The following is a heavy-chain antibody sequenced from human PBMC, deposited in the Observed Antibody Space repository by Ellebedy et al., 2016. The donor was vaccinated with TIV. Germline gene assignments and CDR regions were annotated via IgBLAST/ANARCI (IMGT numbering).Heavy chain of an antibody. Sequence: GESLKISCAASGFTFDSYPMTWVRQAPGKGLQWVSSINGRGDSTYYTDSVKGRFTIYRDNSKNTLYLQMNSLRADDTAVYYCARDYLLGFDYWGQGTLVTVSS. J-gene: IGHJ4*02. V-gene: IGHV3-23*01. D-gene: IGHD2-8*02. CDR1: GFTFDSYP. CDR2: INGRGDST. CDR3: ARDYLLGFDY.